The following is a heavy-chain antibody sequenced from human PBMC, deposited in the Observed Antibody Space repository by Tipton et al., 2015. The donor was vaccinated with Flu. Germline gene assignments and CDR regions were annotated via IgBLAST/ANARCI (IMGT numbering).Heavy chain of an antibody. CDR3: ASSDYGSSGYPY. J-gene: IGHJ4*02. Sequence: QLVQSGPEVKKPGSSVKVSCKASGGTFSSYAISWVRQAPGQGLEWMGGIIPILGIANYAQKCQGRVTITADESTRTAYMELSSLRSEDTAVYYCASSDYGSSGYPYWGQGTLVTVSS. D-gene: IGHD3-22*01. CDR1: GGTFSSYA. V-gene: IGHV1-69*01. CDR2: IIPILGIA.